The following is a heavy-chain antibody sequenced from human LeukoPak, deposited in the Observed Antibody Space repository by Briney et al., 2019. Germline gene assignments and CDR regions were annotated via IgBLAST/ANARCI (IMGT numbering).Heavy chain of an antibody. CDR1: GFTVSTNY. Sequence: SGGSLRLSCAASGFTVSTNYMGWVRQAPGKGLEWVSVLYSGGSTYYPDSVKGRFTISRDNSQNTLYLQMDSLRPEDTAVYYCARLSDSSTYGAFDIWGHGTMVTVSS. V-gene: IGHV3-66*02. D-gene: IGHD3-22*01. CDR2: LYSGGST. CDR3: ARLSDSSTYGAFDI. J-gene: IGHJ3*02.